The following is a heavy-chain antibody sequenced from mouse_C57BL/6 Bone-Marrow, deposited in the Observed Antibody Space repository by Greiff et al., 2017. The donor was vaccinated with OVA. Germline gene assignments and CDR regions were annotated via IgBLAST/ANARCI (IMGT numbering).Heavy chain of an antibody. V-gene: IGHV1-50*01. CDR1: GYTFTSYW. J-gene: IGHJ4*01. D-gene: IGHD1-1*01. CDR2: IDPSDSYT. CDR3: ARPSMDYYGSRRYYYAMDY. Sequence: QVQLQQSGAELVKPGASVKLSCKASGYTFTSYWMQWVKQRPGQGLEWIGEIDPSDSYTNYNQKFKGKATLTVDTSSSTAYMQLSSLTSEDSAVYYSARPSMDYYGSRRYYYAMDYWGQGTSVTVSS.